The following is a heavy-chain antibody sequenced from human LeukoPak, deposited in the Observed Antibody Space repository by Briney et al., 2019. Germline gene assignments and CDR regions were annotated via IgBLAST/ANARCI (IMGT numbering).Heavy chain of an antibody. V-gene: IGHV3-23*01. CDR1: GLTFSGYA. D-gene: IGHD2-15*01. Sequence: GGSLRLSCAASGLTFSGYAMSWVRQAPGKGLEWVSAISGSGGSTYYADSVKGRFTISRDNSKNTLYLQMNSLRAEDTAVYYCAKGRVVVAATDVWGQGTLVTVSS. J-gene: IGHJ4*02. CDR2: ISGSGGST. CDR3: AKGRVVVAATDV.